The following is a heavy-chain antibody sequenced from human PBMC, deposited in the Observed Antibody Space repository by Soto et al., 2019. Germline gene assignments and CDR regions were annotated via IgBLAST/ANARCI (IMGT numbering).Heavy chain of an antibody. J-gene: IGHJ4*02. CDR3: ARRMGRFLQWLFDY. D-gene: IGHD3-3*01. CDR2: ISGNNVDT. Sequence: QVQLVQSGAEVRKPGASVKVSCKSSGYTFTAYGLSWVRQAPGQGLEWMGWISGNNVDTKYAQRFQGRVTMTTDTSTSTAYMELRSLRSDDTAVYYCARRMGRFLQWLFDYWGQGTRVTVSS. CDR1: GYTFTAYG. V-gene: IGHV1-18*04.